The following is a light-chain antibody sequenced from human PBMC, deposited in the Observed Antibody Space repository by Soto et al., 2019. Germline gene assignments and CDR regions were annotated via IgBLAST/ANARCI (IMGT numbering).Light chain of an antibody. CDR3: CSYTTSSTPLL. J-gene: IGLJ1*01. V-gene: IGLV2-14*01. Sequence: QSVLTQPASVSGSPGQSITMSCTGTSSDIGGYNYVSWYQQHPGKAPKLMIYDVTNRPSGVSNRFSGSKSGNAASLTISGSRAEAEADYDCCSYTTSSTPLLFGAGTKLTVL. CDR1: SSDIGGYNY. CDR2: DVT.